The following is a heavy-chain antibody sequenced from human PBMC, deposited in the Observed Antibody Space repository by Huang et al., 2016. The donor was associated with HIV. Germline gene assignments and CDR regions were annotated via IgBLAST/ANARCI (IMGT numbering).Heavy chain of an antibody. CDR2: IRIKDYAETT. CDR1: GFTFGNYG. J-gene: IGHJ4*02. D-gene: IGHD3-22*01. V-gene: IGHV3-49*05. Sequence: EVQFVESGGGLVKAGRSLRLSCTASGFTFGNYGMSWFRKDPGKGVEWGGYIRIKDYAETTEYAASVKGRFTISRDDSKSIAYLQMNSLKPEDTAVYYCTRDSVYPNYYDGSGFYFDYWGQGTLVTVSS. CDR3: TRDSVYPNYYDGSGFYFDY.